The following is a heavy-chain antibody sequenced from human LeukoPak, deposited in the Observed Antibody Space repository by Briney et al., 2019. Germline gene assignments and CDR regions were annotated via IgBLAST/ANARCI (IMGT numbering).Heavy chain of an antibody. CDR1: GFTFSSYS. V-gene: IGHV3-21*01. CDR3: ASYKSEDDAFDI. Sequence: AGGSLRLSCAASGFTFSSYSMNWVRQAPGKGLEWVSSISSSSSYIYYADSVKGRFTISRDNAKNSLYLQMNSLRAEDTAVYYCASYKSEDDAFDIWGQGTMVTVSS. J-gene: IGHJ3*02. CDR2: ISSSSSYI. D-gene: IGHD5-24*01.